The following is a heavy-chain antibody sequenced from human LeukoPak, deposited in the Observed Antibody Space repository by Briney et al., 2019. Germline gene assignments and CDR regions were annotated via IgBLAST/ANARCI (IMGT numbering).Heavy chain of an antibody. D-gene: IGHD3-3*01. CDR2: ISSSGSTV. Sequence: GGSLRLSCAASGFTFSDYYMSWIRQAPGKGLEWVSYISSSGSTVYYADSVKGRFTISRDNAKNSLYLQMNSLRAEDTAVYYCARDTDFWSGTIDYWGQGTLVTVSS. CDR1: GFTFSDYY. V-gene: IGHV3-11*01. J-gene: IGHJ4*02. CDR3: ARDTDFWSGTIDY.